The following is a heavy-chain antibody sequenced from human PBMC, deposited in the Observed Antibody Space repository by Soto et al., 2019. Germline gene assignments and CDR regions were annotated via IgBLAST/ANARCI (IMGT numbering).Heavy chain of an antibody. CDR3: ARHMDYNILTGYFD. V-gene: IGHV4-39*01. Sequence: QLQLQESGPALVRPSETLSLNCVVSGGSTSSSIHYWGWIRQPPGKGLEWIGSMSHSGSTHYNPSLKSRVNISADKSKNQFSLTLTTVTPEDTAVYFCARHMDYNILTGYFDWGQGTLVTVSS. J-gene: IGHJ4*02. CDR2: MSHSGST. D-gene: IGHD3-9*01. CDR1: GGSTSSSIHY.